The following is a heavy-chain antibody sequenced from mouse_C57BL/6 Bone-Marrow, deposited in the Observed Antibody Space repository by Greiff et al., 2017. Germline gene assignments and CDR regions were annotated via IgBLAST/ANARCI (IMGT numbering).Heavy chain of an antibody. J-gene: IGHJ2*01. V-gene: IGHV1-69*01. Sequence: QVQLQQPGAELVMPGASVKLSCKASGYTFTSYWMHWVKQRPGQGLEWIGEIDPSDSYTTYNQKFKGKSTLTVDKSSSTAYMQLSSLTSDDSAVYYCAREGYDGYYFYFDYWGQGTTLTVSS. D-gene: IGHD2-3*01. CDR2: IDPSDSYT. CDR3: AREGYDGYYFYFDY. CDR1: GYTFTSYW.